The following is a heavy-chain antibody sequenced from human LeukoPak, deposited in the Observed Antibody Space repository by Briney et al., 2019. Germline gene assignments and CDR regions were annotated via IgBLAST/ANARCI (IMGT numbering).Heavy chain of an antibody. CDR3: ARGRFLDAFDI. CDR1: GGSISSYY. J-gene: IGHJ3*02. V-gene: IGHV4-59*01. CDR2: IYYSGST. Sequence: PSETLSLTCTVSGGSISSYYWSRSRQPPGKGLEWIGYIYYSGSTKYKPSLKSRVTISVDTSKNQFSLKLSSVTAADTAVYYCARGRFLDAFDIWGQGTMVTVSS. D-gene: IGHD3-3*01.